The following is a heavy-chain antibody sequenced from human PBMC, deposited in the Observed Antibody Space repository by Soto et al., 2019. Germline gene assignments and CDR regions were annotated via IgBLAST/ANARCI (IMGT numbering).Heavy chain of an antibody. CDR2: ISAYNGNT. J-gene: IGHJ6*02. Sequence: ASVKVSCKASGYTFTSYGISWVRQAPGQGLEWMGWISAYNGNTNYAQKLQGRVTMTTDTSTSTAYMELRSLRSDDTAVYYCARGMGGRTGTNYGYYGMDVWGQGTTVTVSS. D-gene: IGHD1-1*01. CDR1: GYTFTSYG. CDR3: ARGMGGRTGTNYGYYGMDV. V-gene: IGHV1-18*01.